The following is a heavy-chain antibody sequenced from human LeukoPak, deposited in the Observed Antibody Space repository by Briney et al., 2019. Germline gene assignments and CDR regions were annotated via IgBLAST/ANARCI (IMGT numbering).Heavy chain of an antibody. CDR1: GGSISSSSYY. CDR2: IYTSGST. V-gene: IGHV4-61*02. J-gene: IGHJ6*03. Sequence: PSETLSLTCTVSGGSISSSSYYWSWIRQPAGKGLEWIGRIYTSGSTNYNPSLKSRVTMSVDTSKNQFSLKLSSVTAADTAVYYCAREVGTMIGTHYYYYYYMDVWGKGTTVTISS. CDR3: AREVGTMIGTHYYYYYYMDV. D-gene: IGHD1-1*01.